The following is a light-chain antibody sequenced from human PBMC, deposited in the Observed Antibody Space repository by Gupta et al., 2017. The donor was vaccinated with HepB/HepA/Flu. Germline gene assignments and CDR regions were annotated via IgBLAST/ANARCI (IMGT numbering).Light chain of an antibody. CDR3: SASDDSMSGNWV. J-gene: IGLJ3*02. CDR2: SNN. V-gene: IGLV1-47*02. Sequence: QSVLTQPPSASGTPGQRVTISCSGSSSNIGSNYVYWYQQLPGTAPKLLIESNNQRPSGVPDRFSCAKSGTSASLVISGLRSEDEADYYWSASDDSMSGNWVFGGGTKMTVL. CDR1: SSNIGSNY.